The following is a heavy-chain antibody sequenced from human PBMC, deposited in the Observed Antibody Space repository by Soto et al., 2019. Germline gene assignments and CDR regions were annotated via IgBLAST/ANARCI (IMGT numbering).Heavy chain of an antibody. V-gene: IGHV3-30*18. CDR1: GFTFSSYG. D-gene: IGHD1-26*01. Sequence: QVQLVESGGGVVQPGTSLRLSCAASGFTFSSYGMHRVRQAPGKGLEWVAVITDDGIRKHYIDSVKGRFTISRDISRNTLYLQMNSLRDEDTAVYYCAKPDNSGSHHLDCWGQGTLVTVSS. CDR3: AKPDNSGSHHLDC. CDR2: ITDDGIRK. J-gene: IGHJ4*02.